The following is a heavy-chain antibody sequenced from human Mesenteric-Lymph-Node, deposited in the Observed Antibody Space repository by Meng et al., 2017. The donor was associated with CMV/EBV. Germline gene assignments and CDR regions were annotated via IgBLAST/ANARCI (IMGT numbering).Heavy chain of an antibody. V-gene: IGHV4-4*02. CDR3: ARGGAYNFGFGLDL. D-gene: IGHD3-10*01. CDR1: GVSSSSSNW. CDR2: SYHRGTT. J-gene: IGHJ5*02. Sequence: SGVSSSSSNWWSWVRQPPGKGLEWIGESYHRGTTNYNPSLKSRVTISVDTSKNQFSLKLSSVTAADTAVYYCARGGAYNFGFGLDLWGQGTLVTVSS.